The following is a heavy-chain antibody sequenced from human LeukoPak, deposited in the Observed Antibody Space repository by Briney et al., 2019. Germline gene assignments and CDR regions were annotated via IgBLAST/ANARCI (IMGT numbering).Heavy chain of an antibody. Sequence: SETLSLTCAVSGDSISSTNWWSWVRQPPGWGLEWIGEIYHSGSTNYNPSLKSRVNIAVDKSKNQSSLNLNSVTAADTAVYYCARVREDALDIWGPGTMVTVSS. D-gene: IGHD3-10*01. J-gene: IGHJ3*02. CDR2: IYHSGST. V-gene: IGHV4-4*02. CDR3: ARVREDALDI. CDR1: GDSISSTNW.